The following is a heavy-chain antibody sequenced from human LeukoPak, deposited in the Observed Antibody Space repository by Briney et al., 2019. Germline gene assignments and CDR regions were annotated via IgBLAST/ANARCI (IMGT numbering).Heavy chain of an antibody. J-gene: IGHJ4*02. CDR2: ITGSGGYT. V-gene: IGHV3-23*01. CDR3: AKENSGKYPDY. CDR1: GLTSANYA. Sequence: GGSLRLSCTASGLTSANYAVSWVRQAPGKGLEWVSAITGSGGYTYYAGSVKGRFTISRDDSKNTLYLQMNSLRAEDTAVYYCAKENSGKYPDYWGQGTLVTVSS. D-gene: IGHD1-26*01.